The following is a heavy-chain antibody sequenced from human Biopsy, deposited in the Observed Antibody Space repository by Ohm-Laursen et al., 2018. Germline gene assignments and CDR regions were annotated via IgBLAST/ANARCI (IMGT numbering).Heavy chain of an antibody. CDR3: ARDGAGSYHDY. CDR1: GFTFGDYD. J-gene: IGHJ4*02. Sequence: GSLRLSCAASGFTFGDYDMRWIRQAPGKGLEWVSNISGSGTTIFYADSVKGRFTVSRDNAKNSLYLQMNSLAVEDTAVYYCARDGAGSYHDYWGQGTLVTVSS. D-gene: IGHD3-10*01. CDR2: ISGSGTTI. V-gene: IGHV3-11*01.